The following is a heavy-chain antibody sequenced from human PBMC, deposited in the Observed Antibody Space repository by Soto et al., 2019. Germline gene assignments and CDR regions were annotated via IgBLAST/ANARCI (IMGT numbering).Heavy chain of an antibody. V-gene: IGHV3-23*01. CDR2: ISSSGGST. D-gene: IGHD3-16*02. J-gene: IGHJ6*02. CDR1: GFTFSSYA. CDR3: AKDGGYDYVCGSYPDGMDV. Sequence: LRLSCAASGFTFSSYAMSWVRQAPGKGLEWVSAISSSGGSTYYADSVKGRFTISRDNSKNTLYLQMNSLRAEDTAVYYCAKDGGYDYVCGSYPDGMDVWGQGTTVTVSS.